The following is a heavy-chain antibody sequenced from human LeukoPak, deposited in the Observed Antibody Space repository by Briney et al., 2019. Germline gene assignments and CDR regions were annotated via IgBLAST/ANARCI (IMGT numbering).Heavy chain of an antibody. Sequence: SETLSLTCTVSGDSISSSSDYWGWIRQPPGKGLEWIGSIYYSGSTYYNPSLKSRVTISVDTSKNQFSLKLSSVTAADTAVYYCARDYGGHFDYWGQGTLVTVSS. CDR3: ARDYGGHFDY. CDR2: IYYSGST. V-gene: IGHV4-39*02. D-gene: IGHD4-23*01. J-gene: IGHJ4*02. CDR1: GDSISSSSDY.